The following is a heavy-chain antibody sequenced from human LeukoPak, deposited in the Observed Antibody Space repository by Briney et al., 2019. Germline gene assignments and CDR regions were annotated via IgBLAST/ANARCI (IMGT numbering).Heavy chain of an antibody. D-gene: IGHD3-22*01. Sequence: GGSLRLSCAASGFTFSCYGMHWVRQARGKWLEWVAFIRYDGSNKYYADSVKGRFTISRDNSKNTLYLQMNSLRAQDTAVYYCATNRPYYYDSSGHFDYWGQGTLVTVSS. V-gene: IGHV3-30*02. CDR1: GFTFSCYG. CDR3: ATNRPYYYDSSGHFDY. CDR2: IRYDGSNK. J-gene: IGHJ4*02.